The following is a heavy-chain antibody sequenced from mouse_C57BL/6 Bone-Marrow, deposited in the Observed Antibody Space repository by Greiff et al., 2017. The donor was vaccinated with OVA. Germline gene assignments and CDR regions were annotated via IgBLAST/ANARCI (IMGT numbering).Heavy chain of an antibody. CDR2: IYPRSGNT. Sequence: VQLQQSGAELARPGASVKLSCKASGYTFTSYGISWVKQRTGQGLEWIGEIYPRSGNTYYNEKFKGKATLTADKSSSTAYMELRSLTSEDSAVYVCARCDYRGDWYFDVWGTGTTVTVSS. CDR1: GYTFTSYG. CDR3: ARCDYRGDWYFDV. V-gene: IGHV1-81*01. J-gene: IGHJ1*03. D-gene: IGHD2-4*01.